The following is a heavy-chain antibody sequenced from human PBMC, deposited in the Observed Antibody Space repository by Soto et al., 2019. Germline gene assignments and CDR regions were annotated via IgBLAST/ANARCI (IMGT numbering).Heavy chain of an antibody. J-gene: IGHJ4*02. CDR1: GGSISSGGYS. CDR2: IYHSGST. D-gene: IGHD3-9*01. Sequence: SETLSLTCAVSGGSISSGGYSWSWIRQPPGKGLEWIGYIYHSGSTYYNPSLKSRVTISVDRSKNQFSLKLSSVTAADTAVHYCARAGEKYDILTGYYNPSYFDYWGQGTLVTVSS. CDR3: ARAGEKYDILTGYYNPSYFDY. V-gene: IGHV4-30-2*01.